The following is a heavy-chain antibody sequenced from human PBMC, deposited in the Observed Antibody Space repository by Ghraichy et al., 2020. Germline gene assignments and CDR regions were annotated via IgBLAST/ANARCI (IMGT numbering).Heavy chain of an antibody. V-gene: IGHV4-59*01. CDR1: GGSISGYY. CDR2: IYYSGTT. D-gene: IGHD6-13*01. CDR3: ARSEQQPGYPSYYYMDV. Sequence: EALNISCTVSGGSISGYYWSWIRQPPGKGLEWIGYIYYSGTTNYNSSLKSRVTISVDTSKNQFSLKLSSVTAADTAVYYCARSEQQPGYPSYYYMDVWGKGTTVTVSS. J-gene: IGHJ6*03.